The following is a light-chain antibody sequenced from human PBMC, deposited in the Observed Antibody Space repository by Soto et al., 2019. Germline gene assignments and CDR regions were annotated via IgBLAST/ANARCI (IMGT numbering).Light chain of an antibody. J-gene: IGKJ5*01. V-gene: IGKV3-15*01. CDR1: QSVSSN. Sequence: EIVLTQSAGTLSLSPGERATLSCRASQSVSSNLAWYQQKPGQAPRLLIYGASTRATGIPARFSGSGSGTEFTLTISSLQSEDFAVYYCQQYNNWPPITFGQGARLEL. CDR2: GAS. CDR3: QQYNNWPPIT.